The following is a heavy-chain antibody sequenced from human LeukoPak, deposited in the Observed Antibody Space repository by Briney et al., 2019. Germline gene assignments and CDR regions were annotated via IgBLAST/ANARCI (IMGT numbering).Heavy chain of an antibody. CDR1: GSSISSGGYY. Sequence: SETLSLTCTVSGSSISSGGYYWSWIRQHPGKGLEWIGYIYYRGCTFYNPSLKSRVTISVDTSKNQFSLKLSSVTAADTAVYYCARSLGKFDYWGQGTLVTVSS. J-gene: IGHJ4*02. D-gene: IGHD3-10*01. V-gene: IGHV4-31*03. CDR3: ARSLGKFDY. CDR2: IYYRGCT.